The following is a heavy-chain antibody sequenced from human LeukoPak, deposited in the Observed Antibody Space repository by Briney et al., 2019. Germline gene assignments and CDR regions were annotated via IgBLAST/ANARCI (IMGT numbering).Heavy chain of an antibody. Sequence: KSSETLSLTCAVYGGSFSGYYWSWIRQPPGKGLEWIGEINHSGSTNYNPSLKSRVTISVDTSKNQFSLNLNSVTAADTAVYHCARGLFTVTTDYYFDFWGQGTLVTVSS. V-gene: IGHV4-34*01. J-gene: IGHJ4*02. CDR1: GGSFSGYY. D-gene: IGHD4-17*01. CDR3: ARGLFTVTTDYYFDF. CDR2: INHSGST.